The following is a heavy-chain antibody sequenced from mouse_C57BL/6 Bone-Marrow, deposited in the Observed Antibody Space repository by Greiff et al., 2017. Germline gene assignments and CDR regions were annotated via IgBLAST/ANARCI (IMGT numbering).Heavy chain of an antibody. CDR1: GYTFTSYW. Sequence: VQLQQSGAELVKPGASVKLSCKASGYTFTSYWMQWVKQRPGQGLEWIGEIDPSDSYTNYNQKFKGKATLTVDTSSSTAYMQLSSLTSEVSAVYYCARGKLAWFAYWGQGTLVTVSA. V-gene: IGHV1-50*01. CDR3: ARGKLAWFAY. CDR2: IDPSDSYT. J-gene: IGHJ3*01.